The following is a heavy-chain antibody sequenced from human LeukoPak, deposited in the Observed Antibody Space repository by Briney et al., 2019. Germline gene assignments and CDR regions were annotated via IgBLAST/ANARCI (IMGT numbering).Heavy chain of an antibody. V-gene: IGHV4-59*01. CDR1: GGSISSYY. CDR3: ARLAAAGFSFDY. J-gene: IGHJ4*02. Sequence: SETLSLTRTVSGGSISSYYWSWIRQPPGKGLEWIGYIYYSGSNNYNSSLKSRVTISVDTSKNQFSLKLSSVTAADTAVYYCARLAAAGFSFDYWGQGTLVTVSS. CDR2: IYYSGSN. D-gene: IGHD6-13*01.